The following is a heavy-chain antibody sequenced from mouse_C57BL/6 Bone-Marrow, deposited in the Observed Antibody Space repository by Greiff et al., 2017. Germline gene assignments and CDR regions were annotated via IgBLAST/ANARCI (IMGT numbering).Heavy chain of an antibody. J-gene: IGHJ2*01. CDR1: GYAFSSYW. CDR3: ARLGDYDGEADY. Sequence: QVQLQQSGAELVKPGASVKISCKASGYAFSSYWMNWVKQRPGKGLEWIGQIYPGDGDTNYNGKFKGKATLTADKSSSTAYMQLSSLTSEDSAVYFCARLGDYDGEADYWGQGTTLTVSS. V-gene: IGHV1-80*01. CDR2: IYPGDGDT. D-gene: IGHD2-4*01.